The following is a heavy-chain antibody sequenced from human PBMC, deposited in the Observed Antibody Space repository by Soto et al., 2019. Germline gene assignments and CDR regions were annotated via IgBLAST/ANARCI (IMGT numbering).Heavy chain of an antibody. D-gene: IGHD2-15*01. V-gene: IGHV4-59*01. CDR2: VYYNGHT. Sequence: QVRLQESGPGLVKPSETLSLTCTVSGGSTHSYYWAWIRQPPGKGLEWMGSVYYNGHTNYNPSLKSRVTISVDASKSQCSLKLTSVTPADTAVYYCARGHGHGGSSFDFWGQGTLVTGSS. CDR3: ARGHGHGGSSFDF. CDR1: GGSTHSYY. J-gene: IGHJ4*02.